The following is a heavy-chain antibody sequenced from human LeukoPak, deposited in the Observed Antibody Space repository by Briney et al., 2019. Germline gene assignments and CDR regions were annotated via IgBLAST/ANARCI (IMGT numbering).Heavy chain of an antibody. CDR1: GGSISNYY. CDR3: ARVGVDYSGNIIKYFFDS. V-gene: IGHV4-59*12. Sequence: SETLSLTCNVSGGSISNYYWSWIRQPPGKGLEWIGYIYYSGSANYNPSLKSRVTMSVDTSKNKFSLKMSPVLAADTAVYYCARVGVDYSGNIIKYFFDSWGQGTLVTVSS. D-gene: IGHD4-23*01. CDR2: IYYSGSA. J-gene: IGHJ4*02.